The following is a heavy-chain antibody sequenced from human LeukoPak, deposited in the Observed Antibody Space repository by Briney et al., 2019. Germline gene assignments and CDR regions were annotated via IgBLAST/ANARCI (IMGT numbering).Heavy chain of an antibody. CDR1: GGSISTYY. J-gene: IGHJ4*02. CDR2: IYYSGST. V-gene: IGHV4-59*08. CDR3: ARGVGYNYRLYHFDY. D-gene: IGHD5-12*01. Sequence: PSETLSLTCTVSGGSISTYYWNWIRQSPGKGLEWIGYIYYSGSTIYNPSLKSRVTISVDTSKNQFSLKLSSVTAADTAVYYCARGVGYNYRLYHFDYWGQGTLVTVSS.